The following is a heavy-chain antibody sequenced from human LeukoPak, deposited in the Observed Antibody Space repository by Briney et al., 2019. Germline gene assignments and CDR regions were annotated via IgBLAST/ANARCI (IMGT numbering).Heavy chain of an antibody. V-gene: IGHV3-21*04. CDR1: GFTFSSYS. Sequence: GGSLRLSCAASGFTFSSYSMNWVRQAPGKGLEWVSSISSSSSYIYYADSVKGRFTISRDNAKNSLYLQMNSLRAEDTAVYYCARGLYYDILTGQYYYYYMDVWGKGTTVTISS. D-gene: IGHD3-9*01. CDR3: ARGLYYDILTGQYYYYYMDV. J-gene: IGHJ6*03. CDR2: ISSSSSYI.